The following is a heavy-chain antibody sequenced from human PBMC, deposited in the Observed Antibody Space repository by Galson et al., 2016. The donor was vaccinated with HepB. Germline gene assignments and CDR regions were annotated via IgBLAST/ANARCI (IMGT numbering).Heavy chain of an antibody. CDR2: ISYDGSNK. D-gene: IGHD6-13*01. V-gene: IGHV3-30-3*01. CDR3: AKDESSTWFSAFDI. CDR1: GFTFSSYA. Sequence: SLRLSCAASGFTFSSYAMHWVRQAPGKGLEWVAVISYDGSNKYYADSVKGRFTISRDNSNNSLHLQMNSLRAEDTAVYYCAKDESSTWFSAFDIWGQGTMVTVSS. J-gene: IGHJ3*02.